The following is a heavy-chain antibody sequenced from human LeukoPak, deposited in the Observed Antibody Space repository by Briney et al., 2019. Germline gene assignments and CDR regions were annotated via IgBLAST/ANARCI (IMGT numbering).Heavy chain of an antibody. CDR2: ISSSGSTI. J-gene: IGHJ4*02. V-gene: IGHV3-11*04. D-gene: IGHD3-22*01. CDR3: VRDDDRPDNGLDY. Sequence: GGSLRLSCAASGFTFSDYYMSWIRQAPGKGLEWVSYISSSGSTIYYADSVKGRFTISRDNSRNTLYLQMNSLRAEDTAVYYCVRDDDRPDNGLDYWGQGTLVTVSS. CDR1: GFTFSDYY.